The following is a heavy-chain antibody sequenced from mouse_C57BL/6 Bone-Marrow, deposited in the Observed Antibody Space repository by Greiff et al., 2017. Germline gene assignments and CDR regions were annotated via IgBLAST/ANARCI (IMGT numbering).Heavy chain of an antibody. CDR1: GFNIKDDY. J-gene: IGHJ1*03. Sequence: EVQLKQSGAELVRPGASVKLSCTASGFNIKDDYMHWVKQRPEQGLEWIGWIDPENGDTEYASKFQGKATITADTSSNTAYLQLSSLTSEDTAVYYFTTNSNWEGWYFDVWGTGTTVTVSS. CDR2: IDPENGDT. D-gene: IGHD2-5*01. CDR3: TTNSNWEGWYFDV. V-gene: IGHV14-4*01.